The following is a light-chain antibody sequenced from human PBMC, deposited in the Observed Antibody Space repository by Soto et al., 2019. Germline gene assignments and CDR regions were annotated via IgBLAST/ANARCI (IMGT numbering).Light chain of an antibody. CDR3: QQYGDSPFT. CDR1: QNIGSN. CDR2: GAS. V-gene: IGKV3D-15*02. J-gene: IGKJ3*01. Sequence: EVVMTQSPATLSASPGERVILSCRASQNIGSNLAWYQQRPGQAPRLLMYGASTRATETPARFSGSGSATDFTLTISSLQSEDFAMYYCQQYGDSPFTFGPGTKVDI.